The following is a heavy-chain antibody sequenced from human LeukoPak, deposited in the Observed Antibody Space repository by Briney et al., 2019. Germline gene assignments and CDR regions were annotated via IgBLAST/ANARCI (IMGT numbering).Heavy chain of an antibody. D-gene: IGHD3-22*01. Sequence: GGSLRLSCAASGFTFSNAWMSWVHQAPGKGLEWVGRIKSKTDGGTTDYAAPVKGRFTISRDDSKNMLYLQMNSLKTEDTAVYYCTTGVRPLVVDITTIVDYWGQGTLVTVSS. CDR3: TTGVRPLVVDITTIVDY. CDR2: IKSKTDGGTT. J-gene: IGHJ4*02. V-gene: IGHV3-15*01. CDR1: GFTFSNAW.